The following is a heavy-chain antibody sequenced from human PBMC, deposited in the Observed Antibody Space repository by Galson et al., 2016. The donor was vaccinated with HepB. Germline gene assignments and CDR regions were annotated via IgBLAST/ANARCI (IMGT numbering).Heavy chain of an antibody. CDR2: IDGDGSST. D-gene: IGHD4-17*01. J-gene: IGHJ6*02. CDR3: VREDYGDDPIYYYYYGLDV. Sequence: SLRLSCAASGFTFSRYWMHWVRQAPGKGLVWVSRIDGDGSSTTYADSVKGRFTISRDNAKNTVHLQMNSLRPEDTAVYYCVREDYGDDPIYYYYYGLDVWGPGTTVTVSS. CDR1: GFTFSRYW. V-gene: IGHV3-74*01.